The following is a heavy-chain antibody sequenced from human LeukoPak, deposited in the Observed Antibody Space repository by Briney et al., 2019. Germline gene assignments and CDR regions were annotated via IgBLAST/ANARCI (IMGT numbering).Heavy chain of an antibody. CDR2: ISWNSGSI. Sequence: PGGSLRLSCAASGFTFDDYAMHWVRQAPGKGLEWVSGISWNSGSIRYADSVKGRFTISRDNAKNSLYLQMNSLRAEDTASYYCAKGRDKYQLLSKNWFDPWGQGTLVTVSS. J-gene: IGHJ5*02. D-gene: IGHD2-2*01. V-gene: IGHV3-9*01. CDR1: GFTFDDYA. CDR3: AKGRDKYQLLSKNWFDP.